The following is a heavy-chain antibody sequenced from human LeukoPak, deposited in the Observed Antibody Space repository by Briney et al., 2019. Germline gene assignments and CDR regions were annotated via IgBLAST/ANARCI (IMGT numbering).Heavy chain of an antibody. J-gene: IGHJ6*03. CDR3: ARSSDDYYYYYMDV. CDR1: VFNFSSYA. D-gene: IGHD2-21*01. CDR2: ISASGGST. Sequence: GGSLRLSCAASVFNFSSYAMSWVRQAPGKGLEWVSAISASGGSTYYADSVKGRFTISRDSSKNTLYLQMNSLRAEDTAVYYCARSSDDYYYYYMDVWGKGTTVTVSS. V-gene: IGHV3-23*01.